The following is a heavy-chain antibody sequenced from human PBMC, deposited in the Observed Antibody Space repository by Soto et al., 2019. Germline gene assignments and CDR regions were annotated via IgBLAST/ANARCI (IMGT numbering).Heavy chain of an antibody. V-gene: IGHV1-69*01. CDR3: ARNGTYSSSLSQYSGMAV. CDR1: GGTFDNFI. Sequence: QVQLVQSGAEVKEPGSSVRVSCKASGGTFDNFIMNWVRQTPGQGLEWMGGIVPMLGTPTYAEKFKGRVTISATGSTSTMYMEVTSLRSEDTAIYYCARNGTYSSSLSQYSGMAVWGQGTTVTVSS. J-gene: IGHJ6*02. D-gene: IGHD1-26*01. CDR2: IVPMLGTP.